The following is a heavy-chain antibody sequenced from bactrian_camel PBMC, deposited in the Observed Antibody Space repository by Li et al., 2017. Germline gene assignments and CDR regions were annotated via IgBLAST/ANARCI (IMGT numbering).Heavy chain of an antibody. CDR3: AATDRVQRPAYGGACPSPTY. V-gene: IGHV3S55*01. D-gene: IGHD6*01. CDR1: GYSSCSYD. CDR2: VGSDGST. J-gene: IGHJ4*01. Sequence: VQLVESGGGSVQAGGSLRLSCKASGYSSCSYDMGWYRQTPGNEREFVSGVGSDGSTTYADSVLGRFTISKDNAKKMIYLQMNSLKPEDTAVYYCAATDRVQRPAYGGACPSPTYWGQGTQVTVS.